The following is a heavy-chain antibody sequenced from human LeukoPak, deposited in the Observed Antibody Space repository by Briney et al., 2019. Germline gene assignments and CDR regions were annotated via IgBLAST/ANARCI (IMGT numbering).Heavy chain of an antibody. Sequence: GGSMRLSCAASGFIFGSYGMHWVRQAPGKGLEWLAFVSDDGGNKKYADSVEGRFTISRDNSNNMLFLEMNSLRVEDTAVFYCARVRDMVHYGYNWFDPWGQGTLVIVSS. D-gene: IGHD3-10*01. J-gene: IGHJ5*02. CDR3: ARVRDMVHYGYNWFDP. V-gene: IGHV3-30*03. CDR1: GFIFGSYG. CDR2: VSDDGGNK.